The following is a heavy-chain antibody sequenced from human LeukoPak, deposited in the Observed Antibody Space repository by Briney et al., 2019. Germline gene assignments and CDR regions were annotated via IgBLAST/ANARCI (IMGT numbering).Heavy chain of an antibody. V-gene: IGHV3-7*03. Sequence: GGSLRLSCAASGFTFSSYSMNWVRQAPGKGLDWVTIIKYDGSEKYYADSVKGRFTISRDNAKNSLSLQMNSLRAEDTAVYYCARDWNYYENSGFYFEHWGQGTLVPSPQ. CDR3: ARDWNYYENSGFYFEH. D-gene: IGHD3-22*01. J-gene: IGHJ4*02. CDR2: IKYDGSEK. CDR1: GFTFSSYS.